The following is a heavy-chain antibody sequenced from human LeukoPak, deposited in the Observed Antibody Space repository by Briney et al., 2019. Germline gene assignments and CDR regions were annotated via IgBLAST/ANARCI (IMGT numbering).Heavy chain of an antibody. CDR2: IIPIFGTA. Sequence: GASVKVSCKASGGTFSSYAISWVRQAPGQGLEWMGGIIPIFGTANYAQKFQGSVTITADESTSTAYMELSSLRSEDTAVYYCARGFYSSGWYGYFQHWGQGTLVTVSS. V-gene: IGHV1-69*13. CDR3: ARGFYSSGWYGYFQH. CDR1: GGTFSSYA. J-gene: IGHJ1*01. D-gene: IGHD6-19*01.